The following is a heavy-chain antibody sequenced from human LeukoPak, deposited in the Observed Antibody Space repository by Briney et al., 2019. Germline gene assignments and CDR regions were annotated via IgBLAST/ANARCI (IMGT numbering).Heavy chain of an antibody. CDR3: ARGVVVVPAATWFDP. CDR2: IIPIFGTA. Sequence: SVKVSCKASGYTFTSYGISWVRQAPGQGLEWMGGIIPIFGTANYAQKFQGRVTITTDESTSTAYMELSSLRSEDTAVYYCARGVVVVPAATWFDPWGQGTLVTVSS. CDR1: GYTFTSYG. V-gene: IGHV1-69*05. J-gene: IGHJ5*02. D-gene: IGHD2-2*01.